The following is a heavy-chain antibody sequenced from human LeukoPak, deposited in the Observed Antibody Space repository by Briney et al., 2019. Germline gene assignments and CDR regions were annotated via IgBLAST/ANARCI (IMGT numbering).Heavy chain of an antibody. D-gene: IGHD2-8*01. V-gene: IGHV3-30*04. J-gene: IGHJ6*03. CDR1: GFTFSSYT. CDR2: ISYDGSNK. Sequence: GGSLRLSCAAPGFTFSSYTMHWVRQAPGKGLEWVAVISYDGSNKYYADSVEGRFTISRDNSKNTLYLQMNSLRAEDTAVYYCARDSVLMLYAIPNYYYYYMDVWGKGTTVTVSS. CDR3: ARDSVLMLYAIPNYYYYYMDV.